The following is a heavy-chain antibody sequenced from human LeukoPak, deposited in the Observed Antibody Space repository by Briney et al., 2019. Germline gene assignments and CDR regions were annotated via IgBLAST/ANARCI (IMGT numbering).Heavy chain of an antibody. CDR1: AHTFPIDY. CDR2: TRFGGGTT. CDR3: ASPDGV. D-gene: IGHD1-14*01. Sequence: GASMKVACKASAHTFPIDYMYWVRQAPGQGLEWVGMTRFGGGTTSYEPKFQGRVTMTWDSSTSTAYMGLNSLTSEDTAVYFCASPDGVWGQGTMVTVSS. V-gene: IGHV1-46*01. J-gene: IGHJ3*01.